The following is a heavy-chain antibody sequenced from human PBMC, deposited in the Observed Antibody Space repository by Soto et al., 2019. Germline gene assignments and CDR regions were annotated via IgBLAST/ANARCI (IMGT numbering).Heavy chain of an antibody. CDR2: ISAYNGNT. CDR1: GYTFTSYG. V-gene: IGHV1-18*01. D-gene: IGHD3-16*02. Sequence: ASVKVSCKASGYTFTSYGISWVRQAPGQGLEWMGWISAYNGNTNYAQKLQGRVTMTTDTSTSTAYMELRRLRSDDTAVYYCARVPRYDYIWGSYRGTSDYWGQGTLVTVSS. CDR3: ARVPRYDYIWGSYRGTSDY. J-gene: IGHJ4*02.